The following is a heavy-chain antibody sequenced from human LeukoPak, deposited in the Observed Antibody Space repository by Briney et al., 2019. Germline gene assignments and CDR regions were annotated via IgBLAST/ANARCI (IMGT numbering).Heavy chain of an antibody. D-gene: IGHD3-10*01. CDR3: AKLDSPWAARGSFDH. CDR1: GFTFSSHA. V-gene: IGHV3-23*01. CDR2: FSVSGGST. J-gene: IGHJ5*02. Sequence: GGSLRLSCAASGFTFSSHAMSWVRQAPGKGLEWVSTFSVSGGSTHYIDSVKGRFTISRDNSKSTLYLQMTRLRAEDAAVYYCAKLDSPWAARGSFDHWGQGALVTVSS.